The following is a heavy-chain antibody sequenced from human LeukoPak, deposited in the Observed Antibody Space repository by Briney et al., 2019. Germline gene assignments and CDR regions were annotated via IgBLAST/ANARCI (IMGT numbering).Heavy chain of an antibody. J-gene: IGHJ3*02. D-gene: IGHD5-18*01. Sequence: GGSLRLSCAASGFTFSSYSMNWVRQAPGKGLEWVSSISSSSSYIYYAGSLKGRFTISRDNAKNSLYLQMNSLRAEDTAVYYCARGNTAMATLGAFDIWGQGTMVTVSS. CDR1: GFTFSSYS. CDR3: ARGNTAMATLGAFDI. CDR2: ISSSSSYI. V-gene: IGHV3-21*01.